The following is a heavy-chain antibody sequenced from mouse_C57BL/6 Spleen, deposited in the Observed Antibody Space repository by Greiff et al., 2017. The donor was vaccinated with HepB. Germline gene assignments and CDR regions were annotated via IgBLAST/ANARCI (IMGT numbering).Heavy chain of an antibody. CDR2: IDPETGGT. J-gene: IGHJ3*01. V-gene: IGHV1-15*01. Sequence: QVHVKQSGAELVRPGASVTLSCKASGYTFTDYEMHWVKQTPVHGLEWIGAIDPETGGTAYNQKFKGKAILTADKSSSTAYMELRSLTSEDSAVYYCTRNWGFAYWGKGTLVTVSA. CDR3: TRNWGFAY. D-gene: IGHD4-1*01. CDR1: GYTFTDYE.